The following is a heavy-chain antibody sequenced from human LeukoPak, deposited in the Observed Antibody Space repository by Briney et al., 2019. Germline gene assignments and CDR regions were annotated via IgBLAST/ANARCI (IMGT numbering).Heavy chain of an antibody. D-gene: IGHD6-13*01. CDR3: ASGGSGYSSSWYNWFDP. CDR1: GFTLSDSH. Sequence: GGSLRLSCAASGFTLSDSHMHWVRQAPGKGLEWVSSISSSSSYIYYADSVKGRFTISRDNAKNSLYLQMNSLRAEDTAVYYCASGGSGYSSSWYNWFDPWGQGTLVTVSS. CDR2: ISSSSSYI. V-gene: IGHV3-21*01. J-gene: IGHJ5*02.